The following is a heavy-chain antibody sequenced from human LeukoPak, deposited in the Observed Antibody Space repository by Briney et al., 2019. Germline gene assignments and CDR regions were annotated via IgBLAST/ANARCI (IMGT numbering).Heavy chain of an antibody. J-gene: IGHJ4*02. CDR1: GFTFSSYE. Sequence: PGGSLRLSCAASGFTFSSYEMNWVRQAPGKGLEWVSVIYSGGSTYYADSVKGRFTISRDNSKNTLYLQMNSLRAEDTAVYYCARDGPYYYDSSGYSFLAYWGQGTLVTVSS. V-gene: IGHV3-66*01. CDR3: ARDGPYYYDSSGYSFLAY. D-gene: IGHD3-22*01. CDR2: IYSGGST.